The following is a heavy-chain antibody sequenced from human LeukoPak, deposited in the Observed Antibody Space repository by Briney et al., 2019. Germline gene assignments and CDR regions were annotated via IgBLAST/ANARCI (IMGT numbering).Heavy chain of an antibody. CDR2: LSGSGAST. D-gene: IGHD1-26*01. CDR3: AKDVGKWESLHFFDY. CDR1: GFTLSTNA. Sequence: GGSLRLSCLTSGFTLSTNAMSWVRQAPAKGLEWISGLSGSGASTYYADSVKGRFTISRDDSRNTLYLQMNSLRGDDTAVYYCAKDVGKWESLHFFDYWGQGTLVTVSS. J-gene: IGHJ4*02. V-gene: IGHV3-23*01.